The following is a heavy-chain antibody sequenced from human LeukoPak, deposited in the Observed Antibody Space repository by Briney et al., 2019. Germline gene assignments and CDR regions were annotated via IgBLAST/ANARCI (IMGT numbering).Heavy chain of an antibody. CDR1: GGSISSSVYY. Sequence: SETLSLTCTVSGGSISSSVYYWAWIRQPPGKGLEWIGSIYYSGSTNYSPSLKSRVTISVDTSKNQFSLKLSSVTAADTAVYYCARDDRYSSSWYWFDPWGQGTLVTVSS. V-gene: IGHV4-39*07. CDR2: IYYSGST. CDR3: ARDDRYSSSWYWFDP. J-gene: IGHJ5*02. D-gene: IGHD6-13*01.